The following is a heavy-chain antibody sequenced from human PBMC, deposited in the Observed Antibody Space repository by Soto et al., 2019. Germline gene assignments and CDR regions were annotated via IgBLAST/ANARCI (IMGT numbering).Heavy chain of an antibody. D-gene: IGHD2-21*01. V-gene: IGHV3-23*01. J-gene: IGHJ3*02. Sequence: TGGSLRLSCAASGFTFSSYAMSWVRQAPGKGLEWVSAISGSGGSTYYADSVKGRFTISRDNSKNTLYLQMNSLRAEDTAVYYCAKDLWPHGAFDIWGQGTMVTVSS. CDR2: ISGSGGST. CDR3: AKDLWPHGAFDI. CDR1: GFTFSSYA.